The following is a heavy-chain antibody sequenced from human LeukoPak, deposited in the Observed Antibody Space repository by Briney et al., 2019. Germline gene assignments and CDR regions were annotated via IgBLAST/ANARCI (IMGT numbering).Heavy chain of an antibody. CDR1: GDSVSNYY. J-gene: IGHJ4*02. CDR3: ARDLGYSGSYYDY. D-gene: IGHD1-26*01. V-gene: IGHV4-59*02. CDR2: IYYSESA. Sequence: SETLSLTCTVSGDSVSNYYWSWIRQPPGKRLEWIGCIYYSESATYNPSLKSRVTISVDTSKNQFSLKLSSVTAADTAVYYCARDLGYSGSYYDYWGQGTLVTVSS.